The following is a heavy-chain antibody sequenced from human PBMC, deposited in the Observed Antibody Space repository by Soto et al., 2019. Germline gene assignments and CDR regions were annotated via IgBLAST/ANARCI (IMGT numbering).Heavy chain of an antibody. Sequence: QVQLVQSGAEVKKPGASVKVSCKASGYTFPSHDISWVRQAPGQGLEWMGWISAYNGNTNYAQKFRGRVTMSTDTSTSTAYMELRSLRSDDTAVYYCAQRLGGKYFQDWGQGTLVTVSS. D-gene: IGHD3-16*01. CDR2: ISAYNGNT. CDR3: AQRLGGKYFQD. V-gene: IGHV1-18*01. CDR1: GYTFPSHD. J-gene: IGHJ1*01.